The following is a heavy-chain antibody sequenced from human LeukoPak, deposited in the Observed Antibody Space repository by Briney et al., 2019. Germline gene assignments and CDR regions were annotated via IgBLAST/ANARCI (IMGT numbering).Heavy chain of an antibody. V-gene: IGHV4-39*07. Sequence: SETLSLTCAVYGGSFSSSSYFWGWIRQTPGKGLEWIGSMHYSGRTNYSPSLRSRVTISIDTSNNQFSLRLTSVTAADTAVYYCARDPASYYYDTRAFDYWGQGSLVAVSS. J-gene: IGHJ4*02. D-gene: IGHD3-22*01. CDR2: MHYSGRT. CDR1: GGSFSSSSYF. CDR3: ARDPASYYYDTRAFDY.